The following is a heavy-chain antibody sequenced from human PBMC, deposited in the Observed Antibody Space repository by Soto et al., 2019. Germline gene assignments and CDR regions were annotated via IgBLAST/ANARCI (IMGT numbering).Heavy chain of an antibody. D-gene: IGHD2-15*01. J-gene: IGHJ3*02. Sequence: QITLKESGPTLVKPTQTLTLTCTFSGFSLSTSGVGVGWIRQPPGKALEWLALIYWDDDKRYSPSLKSRLTTXKXTFXNQVVLTMTNMDPVDTATYYCARIVVVITPSAFDIWGQGTMVTVSS. CDR2: IYWDDDK. V-gene: IGHV2-5*02. CDR3: ARIVVVITPSAFDI. CDR1: GFSLSTSGVG.